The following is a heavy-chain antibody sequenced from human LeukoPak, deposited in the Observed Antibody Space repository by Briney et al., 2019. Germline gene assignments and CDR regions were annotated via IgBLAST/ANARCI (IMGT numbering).Heavy chain of an antibody. V-gene: IGHV1-8*03. D-gene: IGHD1-1*01. CDR1: GYTFTNYD. CDR3: ARGRSPGTSMEYYYYMDV. CDR2: MNPNSGTI. J-gene: IGHJ6*03. Sequence: GASVKVSCKASGYTFTNYDINWVRQATGQGLEWMGWMNPNSGTIGYAQKFLGRVTITRNTSISTTYMELSSLRSEDTAVYYCARGRSPGTSMEYYYYMDVWGKGTTVTVSS.